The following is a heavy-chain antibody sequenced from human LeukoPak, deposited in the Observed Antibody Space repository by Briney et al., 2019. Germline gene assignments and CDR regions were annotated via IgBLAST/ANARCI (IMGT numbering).Heavy chain of an antibody. D-gene: IGHD3-22*01. CDR1: GYTFTGYY. J-gene: IGHJ4*02. CDR2: INPNSGGT. Sequence: ASVKVSCKASGYTFTGYYMHWVRQAPGQGLEWMGWINPNSGGTHYAQKLQGRVTMTTDTSTSTVYMELRSLRSDDTAVYYCARGSPPGRNYDSRGYYSYYFDYWGQGTLVTVSS. V-gene: IGHV1-2*02. CDR3: ARGSPPGRNYDSRGYYSYYFDY.